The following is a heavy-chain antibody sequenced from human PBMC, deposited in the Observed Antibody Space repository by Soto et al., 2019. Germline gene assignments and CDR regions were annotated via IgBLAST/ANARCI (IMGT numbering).Heavy chain of an antibody. D-gene: IGHD3-3*02. CDR1: GFTFSDQW. CDR3: ARGPF. V-gene: IGHV3-7*01. Sequence: GSLRLSCAASGFTFSDQWMSWVRQAPGKGLEWVANINPDGSAKSHVDSVEGRFTISRDNAKNSLYLQMNTLRVEDTAVYYCARGPFWGQGTLVTVSS. CDR2: INPDGSAK. J-gene: IGHJ4*02.